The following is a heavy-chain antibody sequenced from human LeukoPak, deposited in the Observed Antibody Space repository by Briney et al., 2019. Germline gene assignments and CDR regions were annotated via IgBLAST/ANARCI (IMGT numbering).Heavy chain of an antibody. J-gene: IGHJ4*02. V-gene: IGHV4-34*01. CDR3: ARALRVATVVYYFDY. D-gene: IGHD5-12*01. CDR1: GGSFSGYY. CDR2: INHSGST. Sequence: SETLSLTCAVYGGSFSGYYWSWIRQPPGKGLEWIGEINHSGSTNYNPSLKSRVTISVDTSKNQFSLKLSSVTAADTAEYYCARALRVATVVYYFDYWGQGTLVTVSS.